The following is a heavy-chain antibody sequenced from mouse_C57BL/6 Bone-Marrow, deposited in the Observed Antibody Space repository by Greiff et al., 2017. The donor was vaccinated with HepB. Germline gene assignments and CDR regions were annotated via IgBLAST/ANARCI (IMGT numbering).Heavy chain of an antibody. Sequence: QVQLQQSGAELARPGASVKLSCKASGYTFTSYGISWVKQRTGQGLEWIGEIYPRSGNTYYNEKFKGKATLTADKSSSTAYMELRSLTSEDSAVYFCARQLRLVAWYFDYWGKGTTLTVSS. CDR1: GYTFTSYG. CDR2: IYPRSGNT. CDR3: ARQLRLVAWYFDY. J-gene: IGHJ2*01. V-gene: IGHV1-81*01. D-gene: IGHD3-2*02.